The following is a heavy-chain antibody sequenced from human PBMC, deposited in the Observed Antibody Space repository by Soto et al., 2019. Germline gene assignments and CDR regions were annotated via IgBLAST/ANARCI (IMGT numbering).Heavy chain of an antibody. Sequence: GGSLRLSCVASGFNFNESTIYWVRQVPGKGLEAISAVSTSGRSTYYADSVKDRFTISRDNSKNTLFLQMGSLRPEDTAIYYCVKQAHGLDGVAFDYWGQGTQVTVSS. V-gene: IGHV3-64D*06. CDR2: VSTSGRST. CDR1: GFNFNEST. CDR3: VKQAHGLDGVAFDY. J-gene: IGHJ4*02. D-gene: IGHD2-15*01.